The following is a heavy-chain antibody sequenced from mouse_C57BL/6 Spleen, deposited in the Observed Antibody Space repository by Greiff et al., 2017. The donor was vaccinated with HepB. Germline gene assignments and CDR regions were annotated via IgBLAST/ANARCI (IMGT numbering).Heavy chain of an antibody. CDR2: INPNNGGT. D-gene: IGHD2-2*01. J-gene: IGHJ1*03. CDR3: ARSRGYDGTADV. CDR1: GYTFTDYY. V-gene: IGHV1-26*01. Sequence: VQLQQSGPELVKPGASVKISCKASGYTFTDYYMNWVKQSHGKSLEWIGDINPNNGGTSYNQKFKGKATLTVDKSSSTAYMELRSLTSEDSAVYYCARSRGYDGTADVWGTGTTVTVSS.